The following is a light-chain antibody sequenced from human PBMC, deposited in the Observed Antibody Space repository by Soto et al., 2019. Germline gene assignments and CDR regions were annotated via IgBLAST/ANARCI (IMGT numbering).Light chain of an antibody. CDR2: YAS. V-gene: IGKV3-11*01. J-gene: IGKJ2*01. CDR3: QQRSSWPYT. Sequence: EIVLTQSPATLSLSPGERATLSCRASQSVSSYLAWYQHKPGQAPRLLIYYASSRATGFPARFSGSGSGTDFTLTISSLEPEDFAVYFCQQRSSWPYTFGQGTKLEIK. CDR1: QSVSSY.